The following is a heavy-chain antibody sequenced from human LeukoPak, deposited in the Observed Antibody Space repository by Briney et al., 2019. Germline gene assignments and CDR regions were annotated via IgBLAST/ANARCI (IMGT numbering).Heavy chain of an antibody. V-gene: IGHV1-2*02. D-gene: IGHD4-17*01. Sequence: ASVKVSCKASGYTFTGYYMHWVRQAPGQGLEWMVWINPNSGGTNYAQKLQGRVTMTTDTSTSTAYMELRSLRSDDTAVYYCARTNILLYGDQTNWFDPWGQGTLVTVSS. CDR2: INPNSGGT. J-gene: IGHJ5*02. CDR1: GYTFTGYY. CDR3: ARTNILLYGDQTNWFDP.